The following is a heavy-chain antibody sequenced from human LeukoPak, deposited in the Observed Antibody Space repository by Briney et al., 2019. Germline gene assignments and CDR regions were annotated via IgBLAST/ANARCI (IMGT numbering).Heavy chain of an antibody. V-gene: IGHV6-1*01. CDR3: ARDRVLTGYPDNWFDP. D-gene: IGHD3-9*01. Sequence: SQTLSLTCAISGDSVSSNSAAWNWIRQSASRGLEWLGRTYYRSKWHNDYAVSVKSRITISPDTSKNQFSLQLNSVTPEDTAVYYCARDRVLTGYPDNWFDPWGQGTLVTVSS. CDR1: GDSVSSNSAA. CDR2: TYYRSKWHN. J-gene: IGHJ5*02.